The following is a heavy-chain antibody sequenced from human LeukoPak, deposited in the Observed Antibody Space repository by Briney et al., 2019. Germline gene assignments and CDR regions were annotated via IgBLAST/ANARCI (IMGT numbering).Heavy chain of an antibody. CDR1: GYTFTGYY. Sequence: GASVKVSCKASGYTFTGYYMHWVRQTPGQGLEWMGWINPNSGGTNYAQKFQGRVTMTRDTSISTAYMELSRLRSDDTAVYYCARDSGSYWAWFDPWGQGTLVTVSS. J-gene: IGHJ5*02. CDR3: ARDSGSYWAWFDP. CDR2: INPNSGGT. D-gene: IGHD1-26*01. V-gene: IGHV1-2*02.